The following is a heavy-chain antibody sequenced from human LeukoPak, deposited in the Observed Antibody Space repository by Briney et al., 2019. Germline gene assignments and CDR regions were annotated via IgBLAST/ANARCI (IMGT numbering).Heavy chain of an antibody. D-gene: IGHD6-19*01. CDR3: ARGSGWLTDY. CDR2: ISSSSSNK. CDR1: GFTFSSYS. V-gene: IGHV3-21*01. Sequence: GGSLRLSCAASGFTFSSYSMNWVRQAPGKGLEWVSFISSSSSNKHYADSVKGRFTVSRDNAKNSLYLQMDSLRAEDTAVYYCARGSGWLTDYWGQGTLVTVSS. J-gene: IGHJ4*02.